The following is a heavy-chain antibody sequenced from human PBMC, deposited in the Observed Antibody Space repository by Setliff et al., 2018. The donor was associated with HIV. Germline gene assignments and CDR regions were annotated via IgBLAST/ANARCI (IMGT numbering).Heavy chain of an antibody. D-gene: IGHD3-16*01. CDR1: RRSSYS. V-gene: IGHV4-39*01. Sequence: SETLSLTCSRRSSYSWGWVRQAPGKGLQCIGILYYGESKYYYPSLQSRVTMSIDSSRNQFSLRLKSVTAADTGLYFCARLGPHLDLWGQGMLVTVSS. J-gene: IGHJ5*02. CDR3: ARLGPHLDL. CDR2: LYYGESK.